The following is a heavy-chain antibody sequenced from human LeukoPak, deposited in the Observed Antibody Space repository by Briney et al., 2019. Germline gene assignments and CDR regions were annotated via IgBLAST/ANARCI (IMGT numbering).Heavy chain of an antibody. CDR3: AKSHVIAANIFDY. D-gene: IGHD2-15*01. V-gene: IGHV3-43*02. CDR2: ISGDGGST. J-gene: IGHJ4*02. Sequence: GGSLRPSCAASGCTIDDCAMHWVRQAPAPGLEWVSLISGDGGSTYYADAVKGRFTISRDNAKNSLYLQMNSRRAEDTAVYYCAKSHVIAANIFDYWGQGTLVTVSS. CDR1: GCTIDDCA.